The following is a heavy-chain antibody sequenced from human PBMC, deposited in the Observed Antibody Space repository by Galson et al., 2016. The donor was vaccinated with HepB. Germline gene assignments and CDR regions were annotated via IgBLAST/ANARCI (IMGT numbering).Heavy chain of an antibody. V-gene: IGHV3-48*02. CDR1: GFSFSSYS. CDR2: ITNSSSTI. Sequence: SLRLSCAASGFSFSSYSMSWVRQAPGKGLEWVSYITNSSSTIYYADSVKGRFTISRDNAKNSLFLQMNSLRDEDTAVYYCARDRGSGLFHYYGMDVWGRGTTVTVSS. J-gene: IGHJ6*02. CDR3: ARDRGSGLFHYYGMDV. D-gene: IGHD6-19*01.